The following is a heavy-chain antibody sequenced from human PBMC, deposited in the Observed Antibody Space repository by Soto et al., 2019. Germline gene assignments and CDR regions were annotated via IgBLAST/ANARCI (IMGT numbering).Heavy chain of an antibody. CDR1: GYTFTSYD. D-gene: IGHD1-26*01. CDR3: TRGSGNSALDY. V-gene: IGHV1-3*01. Sequence: ASVKVSCKASGYTFTSYDMHWVRQAPGQRLEWMGWINAGNGNTKYSQKFQGRVTITRDTSASTAYMELSSLRAEDTALYYCTRGSGNSALDYWGQGTLVTVSS. CDR2: INAGNGNT. J-gene: IGHJ4*02.